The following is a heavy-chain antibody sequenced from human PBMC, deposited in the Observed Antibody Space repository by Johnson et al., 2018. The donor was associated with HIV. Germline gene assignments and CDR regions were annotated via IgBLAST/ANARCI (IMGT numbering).Heavy chain of an antibody. J-gene: IGHJ3*02. CDR1: GFTFSQFA. D-gene: IGHD4-17*01. V-gene: IGHV3-30-3*01. CDR3: AKDISGYGDSVDDAFDI. CDR2: ISYDGSNK. Sequence: QVQLVESGGGAVQPGTSLRLSCAASGFTFSQFAMHWVRQAPGKGLEWVAIISYDGSNKYYADSLKGRFTISRDNSKNTLYLQMNSLRGEDTAFYYCAKDISGYGDSVDDAFDIWGQGTMVTVSS.